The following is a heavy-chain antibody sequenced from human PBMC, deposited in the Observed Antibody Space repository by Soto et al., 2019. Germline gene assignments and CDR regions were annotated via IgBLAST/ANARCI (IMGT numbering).Heavy chain of an antibody. D-gene: IGHD2-15*01. CDR1: AVSLNSAVYY. J-gene: IGHJ5*02. CDR3: ASMGRWEIVEGWFAP. V-gene: IGHV4-31*03. Sequence: PSLRCTLCAVSLNSAVYYLRWIKKHPGKGLEWIGYIYYIGSTSYNPSLKSRVTISFDTSKNQFSLKLSSVTAADTAVDDCASMGRWEIVEGWFAPCGQRTPVSGSS. CDR2: IYYIGST.